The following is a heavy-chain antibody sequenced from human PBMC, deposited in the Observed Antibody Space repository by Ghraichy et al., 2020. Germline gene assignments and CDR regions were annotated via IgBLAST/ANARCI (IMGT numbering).Heavy chain of an antibody. Sequence: SETLSLTCTVSGGSISSSSYYWGWIRQPPGKGLEWIGSIYYSGSTYYNPSLKSRVTISVDTSKNQFSLKLSSVTAADTAVYYCARHGIQLRHYGMDVWGQGTTVTVSS. CDR3: ARHGIQLRHYGMDV. D-gene: IGHD5-18*01. J-gene: IGHJ6*02. CDR2: IYYSGST. CDR1: GGSISSSSYY. V-gene: IGHV4-39*01.